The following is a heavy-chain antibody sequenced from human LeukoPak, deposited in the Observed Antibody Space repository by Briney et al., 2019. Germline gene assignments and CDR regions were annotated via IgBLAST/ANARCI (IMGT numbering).Heavy chain of an antibody. D-gene: IGHD3-10*01. CDR1: GFSFSSYG. CDR3: ARDLSMARFASELNWFDP. Sequence: GGSLRLSCAASGFSFSSYGMHWVRQAPGKGLEWVAVIWYDGSNKYYADSVKGRFTISRDNSKNTLYLQMNSLRAEDTAVYYCARDLSMARFASELNWFDPWGQGTLVTVSS. V-gene: IGHV3-33*01. J-gene: IGHJ5*02. CDR2: IWYDGSNK.